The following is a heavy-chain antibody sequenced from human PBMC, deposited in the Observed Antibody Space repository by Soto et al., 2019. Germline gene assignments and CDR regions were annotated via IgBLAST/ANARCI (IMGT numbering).Heavy chain of an antibody. Sequence: QVQLQESGPGLVKPSETLSLTCTVSGGSISRYYWSWIRQPPGKGLEWIGYMYNTGSTVYNPSFKSRVTIAVATSKNKCYLKLNSVTAADTAVYYCARDLWGYCGTDCYPLDVWGQGTTVTVSS. D-gene: IGHD2-21*02. CDR2: MYNTGST. V-gene: IGHV4-59*01. J-gene: IGHJ6*02. CDR3: ARDLWGYCGTDCYPLDV. CDR1: GGSISRYY.